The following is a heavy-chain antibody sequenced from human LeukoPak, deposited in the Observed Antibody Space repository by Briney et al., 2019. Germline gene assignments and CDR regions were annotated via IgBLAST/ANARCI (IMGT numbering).Heavy chain of an antibody. V-gene: IGHV3-30*02. J-gene: IGHJ4*02. D-gene: IGHD6-13*01. CDR2: IRYDGSNK. CDR1: GFTFSSYG. Sequence: GGSLRLSCAASGFTFSSYGMHWVRQAPGKGLEWVAFIRYDGSNKYYADSVKGRFTISRDNARNSLYLQMNSLRAEDTAVYYCATSQGSWPDYFDYWGQGTLATVSS. CDR3: ATSQGSWPDYFDY.